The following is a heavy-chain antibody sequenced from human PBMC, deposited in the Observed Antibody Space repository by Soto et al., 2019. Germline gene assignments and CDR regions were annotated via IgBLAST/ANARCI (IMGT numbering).Heavy chain of an antibody. J-gene: IGHJ6*02. Sequence: EVQLVESGGGLVQPGRSRRLSCAASGFTFDDYAMHCVRQAPGKGLEWVSGISWNSGRIDYADSVKGRFTVSRDNAKNSLYLQMNSLRAEDTAWYYCAKGVSDILPDFWGQGTTVTVS. CDR1: GFTFDDYA. V-gene: IGHV3-9*01. CDR2: ISWNSGRI. CDR3: AKGVSDILPDF. D-gene: IGHD3-9*01.